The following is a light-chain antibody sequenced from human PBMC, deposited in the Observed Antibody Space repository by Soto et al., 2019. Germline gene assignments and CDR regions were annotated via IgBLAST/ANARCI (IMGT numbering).Light chain of an antibody. CDR2: DAS. V-gene: IGKV3-11*01. CDR3: QQRSKWPLT. Sequence: EIVLTQSPGSLCLSPGERATLSCRATESVSTYLAWYQQKPGRAPRLLISDASKRATGIPARFSGSGSGTGFTLTISSLEPEDFAVYYCQQRSKWPLTFGQGTRLEIK. J-gene: IGKJ5*01. CDR1: ESVSTY.